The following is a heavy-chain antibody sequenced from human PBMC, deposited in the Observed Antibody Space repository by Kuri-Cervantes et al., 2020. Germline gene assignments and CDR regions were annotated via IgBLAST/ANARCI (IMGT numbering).Heavy chain of an antibody. D-gene: IGHD3-10*01. Sequence: GSLRLSCTVSGGSISGYYWSWIRQPPGKGLEWIGYIQDSGSTNYNSSLNSPVTISVDTSKNQFTLKLRSVTAADTAVYYCARAWTFITMVRGAGNQAINWFDPWGQGTLVTVSS. CDR2: IQDSGST. J-gene: IGHJ5*02. CDR1: GGSISGYY. CDR3: ARAWTFITMVRGAGNQAINWFDP. V-gene: IGHV4-59*01.